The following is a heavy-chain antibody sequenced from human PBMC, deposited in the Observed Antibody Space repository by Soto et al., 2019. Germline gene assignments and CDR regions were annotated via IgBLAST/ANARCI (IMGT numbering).Heavy chain of an antibody. J-gene: IGHJ6*04. V-gene: IGHV5-51*01. D-gene: IGHD2-8*01. CDR3: ARQGSNGAYYYYGRDV. CDR1: GYRFSSYW. CDR2: IYPGDSDT. Sequence: PGESLKISCQGSGYRFSSYWIAWVRQMPGKGLEWMGIIYPGDSDTIYGPSFQGQVTFSVDKSTSTAYLQWSSLKASDTAMYYCARQGSNGAYYYYGRDVWRKG.